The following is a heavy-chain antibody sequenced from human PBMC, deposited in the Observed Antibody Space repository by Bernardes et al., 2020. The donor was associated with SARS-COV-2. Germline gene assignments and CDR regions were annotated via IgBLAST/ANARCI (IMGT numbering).Heavy chain of an antibody. CDR2: INPNTGDT. D-gene: IGHD3-22*01. J-gene: IGHJ4*02. CDR3: ARAYWFETSGFPCY. V-gene: IGHV1-2*04. Sequence: ASVKVSCKASGYTFTGYYIHWVRQAPGQGLEWMGWINPNTGDTKYAQHFQGWATMTRDTSIRTAYMELSRLRSDDTAVYYCARAYWFETSGFPCYWGQGTLVTVSS. CDR1: GYTFTGYY.